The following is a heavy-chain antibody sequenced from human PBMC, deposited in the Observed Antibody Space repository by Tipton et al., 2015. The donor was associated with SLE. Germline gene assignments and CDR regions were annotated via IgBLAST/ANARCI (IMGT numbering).Heavy chain of an antibody. J-gene: IGHJ4*02. Sequence: LSLTCTVSGHSISSGHYWGWIRQPPGKGLEWIGYIYYSGSTYYNPSLKSRVTISVDTSKNQFSLKLGSVTAADTAVYYCARETLVYYYDSSGPLDYWGQGTLVTVSS. CDR1: GHSISSGHY. CDR2: IYYSGST. V-gene: IGHV4-30-4*08. CDR3: ARETLVYYYDSSGPLDY. D-gene: IGHD3-22*01.